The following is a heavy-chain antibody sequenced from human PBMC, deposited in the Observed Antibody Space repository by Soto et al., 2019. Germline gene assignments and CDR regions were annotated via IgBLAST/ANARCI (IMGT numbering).Heavy chain of an antibody. V-gene: IGHV6-1*01. CDR2: TYYRSKWYY. CDR1: GDSVSGNSAG. CDR3: ARGEQYSGRIFDY. D-gene: IGHD1-26*01. Sequence: PSQTLSLTCAITGDSVSGNSAGWVCVSRSPSRCLEWLGRTYYRSKWYYEYAVSVRGRITINPDTSKNQYSLQLNSVTPEDTAVYFCARGEQYSGRIFDYWGQGTLVTVSS. J-gene: IGHJ4*01.